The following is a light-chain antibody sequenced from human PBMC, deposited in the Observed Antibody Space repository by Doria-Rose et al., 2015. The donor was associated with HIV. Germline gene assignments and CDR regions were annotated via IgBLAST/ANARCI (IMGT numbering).Light chain of an antibody. J-gene: IGLJ3*02. CDR2: DVT. V-gene: IGLV2-11*01. CDR3: CSYAGSSWV. CDR1: SSDVGGYNY. Sequence: QSVLIQPRSVSGSPGQSVTISCTGTSSDVGGYNYVSWYQQHPGKAPKLMIYDVTKRPSGVPDRFSGSKSGNTASLTISGLQGEDEADYYCCSYAGSSWVFGGGTKLTVL.